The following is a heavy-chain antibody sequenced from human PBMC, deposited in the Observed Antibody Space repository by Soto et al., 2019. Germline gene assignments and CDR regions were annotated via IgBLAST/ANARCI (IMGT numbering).Heavy chain of an antibody. CDR3: ARDQQWLVRFYFGF. CDR1: GFTFSSYG. J-gene: IGHJ4*02. V-gene: IGHV3-33*01. Sequence: GGSLRLSCAASGFTFSSYGMHWVRQAPGKGLEWVAVIWYDGSNKYYADSVKGRFTISRDNSKNTLYLQMNSLRAEDTAVYYCARDQQWLVRFYFGFWGQGTLVTVSS. CDR2: IWYDGSNK. D-gene: IGHD6-19*01.